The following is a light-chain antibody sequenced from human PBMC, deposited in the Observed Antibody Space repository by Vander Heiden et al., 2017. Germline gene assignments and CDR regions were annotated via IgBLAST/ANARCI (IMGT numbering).Light chain of an antibody. Sequence: DIVLTQSPRSLPVTPGEPASISCRSSQSLLHSNGYNYLDWYLQKPGQSPQLLIYLGSNRASGVPDRFSGSGSGTDFTLKISRVEAEDVGVYYCMQALQTPYTFGGGTKVEIK. CDR3: MQALQTPYT. CDR2: LGS. J-gene: IGKJ4*01. V-gene: IGKV2-28*01. CDR1: QSLLHSNGYNY.